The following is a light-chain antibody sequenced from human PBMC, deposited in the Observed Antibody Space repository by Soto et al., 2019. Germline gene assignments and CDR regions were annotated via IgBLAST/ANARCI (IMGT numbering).Light chain of an antibody. CDR1: ENVRTF. V-gene: IGKV3-11*01. CDR2: GAS. CDR3: QQHSHWPTWT. Sequence: IALAQSADPMAFSPGERATVSARASENVRTFVDWYQQKPGQAPRLLIYGASNRATGIPARFSGSGSGTDFTLTISNLEPDDFSVYYCQQHSHWPTWTFGQGTKVDIK. J-gene: IGKJ1*01.